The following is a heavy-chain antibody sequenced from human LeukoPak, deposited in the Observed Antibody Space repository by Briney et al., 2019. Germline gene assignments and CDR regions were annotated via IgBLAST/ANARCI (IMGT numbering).Heavy chain of an antibody. CDR2: IYYSGST. D-gene: IGHD4-17*01. V-gene: IGHV4-39*07. CDR3: AREFRDYGDYVVYYFDY. J-gene: IGHJ4*02. CDR1: GGSISSSSYY. Sequence: KSSETLSLTCTVSGGSISSSSYYWGWIRQPPGEGLEWIGSIYYSGSTYYNPSLKSRVTIPVDTSKNQFSLKLSSVTAADTAVYYRAREFRDYGDYVVYYFDYWGQGTLVTVSS.